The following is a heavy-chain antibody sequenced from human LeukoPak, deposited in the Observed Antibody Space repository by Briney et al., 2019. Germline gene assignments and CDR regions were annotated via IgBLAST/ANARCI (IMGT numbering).Heavy chain of an antibody. CDR3: AKGKEQWLVPTGCDY. Sequence: SGGSLRLSCAASGFTFSDYYMIWIRQAPGKGLEWVSYISSSGSTIYYADSVKGRFTISRDNSKNTLYLQMNSLRAEDTAVYYCAKGKEQWLVPTGCDYWGQGTLVTVSS. D-gene: IGHD6-19*01. CDR1: GFTFSDYY. V-gene: IGHV3-11*01. CDR2: ISSSGSTI. J-gene: IGHJ4*02.